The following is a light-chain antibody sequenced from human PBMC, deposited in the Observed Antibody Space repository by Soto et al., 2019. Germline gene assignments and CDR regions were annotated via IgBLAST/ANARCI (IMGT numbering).Light chain of an antibody. J-gene: IGKJ5*01. Sequence: EIVMTQSPATLSVSPGERATLSCRASQSVSSNLAWYQQKPVQAPRLLIYGASTRATGIPARFSGSGSGTEFTLTISSLQSEDVAVYYCQQYNNWPDFGQGTRLEIK. CDR1: QSVSSN. V-gene: IGKV3-15*01. CDR2: GAS. CDR3: QQYNNWPD.